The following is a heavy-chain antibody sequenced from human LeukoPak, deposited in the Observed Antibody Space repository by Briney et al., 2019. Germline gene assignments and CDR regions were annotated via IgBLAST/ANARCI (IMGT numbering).Heavy chain of an antibody. D-gene: IGHD1-26*01. J-gene: IGHJ3*02. CDR1: GGSISSGSYY. CDR3: AREVAGARRDAFDI. Sequence: SQTLSLTCTVSGGSISSGSYYWSWIRQPAGKGLEWIGRIYTSGSTNYNPSLKSRVTISVDTSKNQFSLKLSSVTAADTAVYYCAREVAGARRDAFDIWGQGTMVTVSS. V-gene: IGHV4-61*02. CDR2: IYTSGST.